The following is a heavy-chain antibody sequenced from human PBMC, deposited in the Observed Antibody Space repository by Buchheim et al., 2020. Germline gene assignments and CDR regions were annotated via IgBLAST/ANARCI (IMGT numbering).Heavy chain of an antibody. J-gene: IGHJ4*02. V-gene: IGHV3-7*01. CDR3: ARRRYYYDSSGYLYYFDY. D-gene: IGHD3-22*01. CDR2: IKQDGSEK. CDR1: GFTFSSYW. Sequence: EVQLVESGGGLVQPGGSLRLSCAASGFTFSSYWRSWVRQAPGKGLEWVANIKQDGSEKYYVDSVKGRFTISRDNAKNSLYLQMNSLRAEDTAVYYCARRRYYYDSSGYLYYFDYWGQGTL.